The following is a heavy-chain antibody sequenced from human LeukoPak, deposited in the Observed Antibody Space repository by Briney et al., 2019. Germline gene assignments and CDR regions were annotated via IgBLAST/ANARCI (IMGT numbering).Heavy chain of an antibody. CDR1: GFTFSDYW. D-gene: IGHD6-13*01. Sequence: TGGSLRLSCAASGFTFSDYWMHWVRQAPGKGLAWVSHINIDWGLTNYADSVKGRFTVSRDNARNTLYLQMSSLRAEDTAIYFCAREEHRLAAAGTSAFDLGGQGTLVTVSP. CDR3: AREEHRLAAAGTSAFDL. J-gene: IGHJ3*01. V-gene: IGHV3-74*01. CDR2: INIDWGLT.